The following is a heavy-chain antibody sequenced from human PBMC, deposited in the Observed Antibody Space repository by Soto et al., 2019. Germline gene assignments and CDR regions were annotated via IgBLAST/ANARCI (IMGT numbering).Heavy chain of an antibody. CDR2: VYHSGST. CDR3: ASKVYTTLGD. J-gene: IGHJ4*02. D-gene: IGHD5-18*01. V-gene: IGHV4-4*02. Sequence: QVQLQESGPGLVRPSGTLSLTCAVSGGSISRSNWWTWVRQPPGKGLEWIGEVYHSGSTNYNPSLKTRVTFSVDKSKNQFSLRLTSVTAADTAVYYVASKVYTTLGDWGQGTLVTVSS. CDR1: GGSISRSNW.